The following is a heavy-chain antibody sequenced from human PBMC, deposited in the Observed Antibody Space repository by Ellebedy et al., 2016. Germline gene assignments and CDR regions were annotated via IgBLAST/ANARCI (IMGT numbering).Heavy chain of an antibody. CDR2: IYYSGST. V-gene: IGHV4-59*12. J-gene: IGHJ4*02. CDR3: AREGVTTGFDY. Sequence: SETLSLTCTVSGGSISSYYWSWIRQPPGKGLEWIGYIYYSGSTNYNPSLKSRVTISVDTSKNQFSLKLSSVTAADTAVYYCAREGVTTGFDYWGQGILVTVSS. CDR1: GGSISSYY. D-gene: IGHD3-10*01.